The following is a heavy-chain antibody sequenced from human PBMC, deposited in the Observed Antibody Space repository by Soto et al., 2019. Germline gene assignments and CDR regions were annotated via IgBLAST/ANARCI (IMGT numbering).Heavy chain of an antibody. CDR2: INHSGST. V-gene: IGHV4-34*01. CDR3: ARAALYVWESYRYTFDY. CDR1: GGSFSGYY. D-gene: IGHD3-16*02. J-gene: IGHJ4*01. Sequence: QVQLQQWGAGLLKPSETLSLTCAVYGGSFSGYYWSWIRQPPGKGLEWIGEINHSGSTNYNPSLKSRVTMSVDTTKSQSSLTLSSAAAESTTVYYCARAALYVWESYRYTFDYWGNGTLVTVSS.